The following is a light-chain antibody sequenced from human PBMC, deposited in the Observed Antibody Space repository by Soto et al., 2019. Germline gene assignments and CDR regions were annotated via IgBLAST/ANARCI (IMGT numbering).Light chain of an antibody. CDR3: QQYNSYPYT. V-gene: IGKV1-5*03. Sequence: DIQMTQSPSTLSASVGDRVTITCRASQSISSWLAWYQQKPGKAPKLLIYKASSLESGVPSRFSGSGSGTEFTLTISSLQPDDFATYYCQQYNSYPYTFDQGTKVEIK. CDR1: QSISSW. CDR2: KAS. J-gene: IGKJ1*01.